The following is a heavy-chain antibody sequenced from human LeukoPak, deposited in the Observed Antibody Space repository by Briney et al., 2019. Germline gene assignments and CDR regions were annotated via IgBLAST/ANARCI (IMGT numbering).Heavy chain of an antibody. CDR3: ARDRDWEYSGYDFPFASRY. CDR2: IRSKANSYAT. Sequence: PGGSLRLSCAASGFTFSGSAMHWVRQASGKGLEWVGRIRSKANSYATAYAASVKGRFTISRDDSKNTAYLQMNSLKTEDTAVYYCARDRDWEYSGYDFPFASRYWGQGTLVTVSS. CDR1: GFTFSGSA. J-gene: IGHJ4*02. D-gene: IGHD5-12*01. V-gene: IGHV3-73*01.